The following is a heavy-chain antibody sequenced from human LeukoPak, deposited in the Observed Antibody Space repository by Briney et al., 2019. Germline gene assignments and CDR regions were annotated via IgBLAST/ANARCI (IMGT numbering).Heavy chain of an antibody. CDR3: AKAGGYYDSSDYYTY. V-gene: IGHV1-18*01. CDR2: ISAYNGNT. Sequence: GASVKVSCKASGYTFTSYGISWVRQAPGQGLEWMGWISAYNGNTNYAQKLQGRVTMTTDTSTSTAYMELRSLRSDDTAVYYCAKAGGYYDSSDYYTYWGQGTPVTVSS. CDR1: GYTFTSYG. D-gene: IGHD3-22*01. J-gene: IGHJ4*02.